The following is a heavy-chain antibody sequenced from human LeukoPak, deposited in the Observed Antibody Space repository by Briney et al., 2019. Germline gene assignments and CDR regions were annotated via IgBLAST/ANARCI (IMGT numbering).Heavy chain of an antibody. V-gene: IGHV1-46*01. CDR3: ARDRFPRYYYDSSGYGKFDY. Sequence: ASVKVSCKASGYTFTSYYMHWVRQALGQGLEWMGIINPSGGSTNYAQKLQGRVTMTTDTSTSTAYMELRSLRSDDTAVYYCARDRFPRYYYDSSGYGKFDYWGQGTLVTVSS. J-gene: IGHJ4*02. CDR1: GYTFTSYY. D-gene: IGHD3-22*01. CDR2: INPSGGST.